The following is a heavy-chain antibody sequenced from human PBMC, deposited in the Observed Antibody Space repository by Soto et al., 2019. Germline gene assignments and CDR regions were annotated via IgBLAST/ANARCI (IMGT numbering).Heavy chain of an antibody. D-gene: IGHD3-22*01. CDR2: IYYSGST. CDR1: GGSISSSSYY. Sequence: ASETLSLTCTVSGGSISSSSYYWGWIRQPPGKGLEWIGSIYYSGSTYYNPSLKSRVTISVDTSKNQFSLKLSSVTAADTAVYYFARPKARYYDSSGYQFRYFDYWGQGTLVTVSS. CDR3: ARPKARYYDSSGYQFRYFDY. V-gene: IGHV4-39*01. J-gene: IGHJ4*02.